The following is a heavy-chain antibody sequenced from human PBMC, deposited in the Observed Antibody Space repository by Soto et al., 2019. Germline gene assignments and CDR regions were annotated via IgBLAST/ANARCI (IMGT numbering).Heavy chain of an antibody. V-gene: IGHV1-69*12. CDR3: ARELCCSGDGCYSWFDP. J-gene: IGHJ5*02. D-gene: IGHD2-15*01. CDR1: GGNFGDIRNSYA. CDR2: IIPFLGTA. Sequence: QVQLVQSGTEVKKPGSSVKVSCKASGGNFGDIRNSYAISWVRQAPGQGLQWMGGIIPFLGTASYAQQFQGRLTLSADESTSTVYMELSSLRSEDTAIYYCARELCCSGDGCYSWFDPWGQGTRVTVSS.